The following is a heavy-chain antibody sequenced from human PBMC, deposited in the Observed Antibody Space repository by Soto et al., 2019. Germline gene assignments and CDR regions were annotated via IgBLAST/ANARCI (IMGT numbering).Heavy chain of an antibody. J-gene: IGHJ4*02. CDR1: QFSFRSYS. Sequence: GGSLRLSCVVSQFSFRSYSMNWVRQAPGKGLEWVSYIDIGSVTINYADSVRGRFTVSRDNAKNSLYLQMNSLRAEDTAVYYCANSLCSGGTCYWASFEFWGQGTLVTVSS. V-gene: IGHV3-48*01. CDR2: IDIGSVTI. CDR3: ANSLCSGGTCYWASFEF. D-gene: IGHD2-15*01.